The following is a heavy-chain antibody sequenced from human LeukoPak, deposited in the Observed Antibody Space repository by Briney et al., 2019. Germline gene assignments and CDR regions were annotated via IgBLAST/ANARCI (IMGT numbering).Heavy chain of an antibody. V-gene: IGHV4-38-2*02. Sequence: SETLSLTCVVSGYSISSGYQWTWIRPSPGKGLEWIGSIYHTGSAHYNPSLQSRVTISVDTSSNQFSLRLNSVTAADTAVYYCARDPRWLTPDCTSTSCYENYFDPWGQGTLVTVSS. CDR3: ARDPRWLTPDCTSTSCYENYFDP. J-gene: IGHJ5*02. CDR1: GYSISSGYQ. CDR2: IYHTGSA. D-gene: IGHD2-2*01.